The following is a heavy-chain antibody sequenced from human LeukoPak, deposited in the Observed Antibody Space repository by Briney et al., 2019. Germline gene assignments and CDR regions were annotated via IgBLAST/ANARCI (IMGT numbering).Heavy chain of an antibody. Sequence: GGSLRLSCAASGFTFSSYSMNWVRQAPGKGLEWVSSISSSSSYIYYADSVKGRFTISRDNAKNSLYLQMNSLRAEDTAVYYCAKPRPLDSSSWSHGDYWGQGTLVTVSS. CDR2: ISSSSSYI. D-gene: IGHD6-13*01. CDR3: AKPRPLDSSSWSHGDY. V-gene: IGHV3-21*01. CDR1: GFTFSSYS. J-gene: IGHJ4*02.